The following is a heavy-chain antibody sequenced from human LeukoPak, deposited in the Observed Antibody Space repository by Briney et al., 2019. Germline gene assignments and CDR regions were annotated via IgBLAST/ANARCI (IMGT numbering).Heavy chain of an antibody. J-gene: IGHJ4*02. CDR3: ARGFHSSSWMEFDY. D-gene: IGHD6-13*01. CDR1: GFTFSSYT. V-gene: IGHV3-21*01. CDR2: IGSRSGYI. Sequence: PGGSLRLSCAASGFTFSSYTMSWVRQAPGKGLEWVSCIGSRSGYIYYADSLKGRFTISRDNAKNSLYLQMNSLRAEDTAVYYCARGFHSSSWMEFDYWGQGILVTVSS.